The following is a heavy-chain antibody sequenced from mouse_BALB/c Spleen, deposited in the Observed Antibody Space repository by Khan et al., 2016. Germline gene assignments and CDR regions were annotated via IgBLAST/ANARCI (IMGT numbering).Heavy chain of an antibody. D-gene: IGHD1-1*02. Sequence: VQLQQSGPGLVKPSQSLSLTCTVTGYSITSDYAWNWIRQFPGNKLEWMGYISYSGNTHYIPSLKSRISITRDTSKNQFFLQLNSVTTEDTATYYCAREDYSWLAYWGQGTLVTVSA. CDR3: AREDYSWLAY. J-gene: IGHJ3*01. CDR1: GYSITSDYA. CDR2: ISYSGNT. V-gene: IGHV3-2*02.